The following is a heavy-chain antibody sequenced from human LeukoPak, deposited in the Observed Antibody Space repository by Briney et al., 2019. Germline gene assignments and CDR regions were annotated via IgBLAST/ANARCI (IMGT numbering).Heavy chain of an antibody. D-gene: IGHD2-15*01. V-gene: IGHV1-3*01. CDR3: ARDRGYCSGGSCYSNWFDP. CDR1: GYTFTSYA. CDR2: INAGNGNT. J-gene: IGHJ5*02. Sequence: GASVKVSSKASGYTFTSYAMHWVRQAPGQRLEWMGWINAGNGNTKYSQKFQGRVTITRDTSASTAYMELSSLRSEDTAVYYCARDRGYCSGGSCYSNWFDPWGQGTLVTVSS.